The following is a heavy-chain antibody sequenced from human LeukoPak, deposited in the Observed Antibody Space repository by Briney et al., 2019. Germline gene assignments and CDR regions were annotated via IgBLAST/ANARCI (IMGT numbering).Heavy chain of an antibody. CDR1: GFTFGDHA. CDR2: IRNKAYGGTT. Sequence: GGSLRLPCIASGFTFGDHAMSWVRQAPGKGLEWVGFIRNKAYGGTTEYAASVKGRFTISRDDSKSIAFLQMNSLKTEDTAVYYCSREYSGYVEYWGQGTLVTVSS. V-gene: IGHV3-49*04. J-gene: IGHJ4*02. D-gene: IGHD1-26*01. CDR3: SREYSGYVEY.